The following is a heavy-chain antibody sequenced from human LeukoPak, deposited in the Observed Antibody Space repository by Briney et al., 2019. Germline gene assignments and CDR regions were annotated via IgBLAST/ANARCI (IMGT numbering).Heavy chain of an antibody. J-gene: IGHJ3*02. CDR2: IYTSGST. CDR3: ARGEGDILTGYEAFDI. Sequence: SETLSLTCTVSGGSISSYYWSWIRRPAGKGLEWIGRIYTSGSTNYNPSLKSRVTMSVDTSKNQFSLKLSSVTAADTAVYYCARGEGDILTGYEAFDIWGQGTMVTVSS. D-gene: IGHD3-9*01. CDR1: GGSISSYY. V-gene: IGHV4-4*07.